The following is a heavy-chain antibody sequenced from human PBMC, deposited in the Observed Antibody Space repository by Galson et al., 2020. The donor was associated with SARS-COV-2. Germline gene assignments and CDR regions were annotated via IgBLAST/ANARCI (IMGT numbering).Heavy chain of an antibody. V-gene: IGHV4-34*01. CDR1: GESFTYYY. Sequence: SETLSLTCAVYGESFTYYYDWTWIRQTPGKGLQWLGEVNHFGTATYNPSLKSRVTISLDTSKSQFSLIVRSMTAADAGVYYCARANSKDAATFFRSHSFDYWGQGNLVTVSS. J-gene: IGHJ4*02. CDR2: VNHFGTA. CDR3: ARANSKDAATFFRSHSFDY. D-gene: IGHD1-26*01.